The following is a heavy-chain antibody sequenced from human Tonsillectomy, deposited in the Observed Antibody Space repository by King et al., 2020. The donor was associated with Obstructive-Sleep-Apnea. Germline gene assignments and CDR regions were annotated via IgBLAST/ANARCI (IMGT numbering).Heavy chain of an antibody. Sequence: VQLVESGGGLVQPGGSLRLSCAASGFTVSSNYMSWVRQAPGKGLEWGSVIYSGGSTYYADSVKGRFTISRHNSKNTLYLQMNSLRAEDTAVYYCARGDTAMAHDYWGQGTLVTVSS. D-gene: IGHD5-18*01. CDR3: ARGDTAMAHDY. CDR1: GFTVSSNY. V-gene: IGHV3-53*04. CDR2: IYSGGST. J-gene: IGHJ4*02.